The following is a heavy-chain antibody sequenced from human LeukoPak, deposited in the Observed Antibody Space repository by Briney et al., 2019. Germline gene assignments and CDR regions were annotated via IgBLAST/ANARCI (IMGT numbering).Heavy chain of an antibody. CDR2: ISSSGSTI. CDR1: GFTFSDYY. J-gene: IGHJ4*02. CDR3: ARAREDDYFDY. V-gene: IGHV3-11*01. Sequence: GGSPRLSCAASGFTFSDYYMSWIRQAPGKGLEWVSYISSSGSTIYYADSVKGRFTISRDNAKNSLYLQMNSLRAEDTAVYYCARAREDDYFDYWGQGTLVTVSS. D-gene: IGHD1-26*01.